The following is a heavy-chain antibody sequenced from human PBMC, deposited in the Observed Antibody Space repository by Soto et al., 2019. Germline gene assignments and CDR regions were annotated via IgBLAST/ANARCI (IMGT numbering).Heavy chain of an antibody. D-gene: IGHD6-6*01. V-gene: IGHV4-39*07. J-gene: IGHJ5*02. CDR1: GGSISSSSYS. Sequence: SETLSLTCTVSGGSISSSSYSWGWIRQPPGKGLEWIGNIYYSGSTYYNPSLKSRVTISVDRSKNQFSLKLSSVTAADTAVYYCVRAVSSSSYANCFVXWGQGILVTVFS. CDR3: VRAVSSSSYANCFVX. CDR2: IYYSGST.